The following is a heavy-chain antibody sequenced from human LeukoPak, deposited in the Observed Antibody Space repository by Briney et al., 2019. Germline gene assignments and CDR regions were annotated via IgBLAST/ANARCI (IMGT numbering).Heavy chain of an antibody. CDR3: ARVGYKWDDDGVDY. CDR1: EFTFSSYY. J-gene: IGHJ4*02. D-gene: IGHD1-1*01. CDR2: INEDGSEA. Sequence: PGGSLRLSCAGSEFTFSSYYMSWVRQAPGKGLEGVANINEDGSEAGYLDSVKGRFTISRDNAKNSVHLQMNSLRDDDAAVYYCARVGYKWDDDGVDYWGQGTLVTVAS. V-gene: IGHV3-7*01.